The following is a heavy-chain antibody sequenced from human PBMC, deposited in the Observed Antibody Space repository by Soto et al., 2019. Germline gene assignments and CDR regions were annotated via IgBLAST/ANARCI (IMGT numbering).Heavy chain of an antibody. CDR1: GGSISSSSYY. V-gene: IGHV4-39*01. Sequence: PSETLSLTCTVSGGSISSSSYYWGWIRQPPGKGLEWIGSIYYSWSTYYNPSLKSRVTISVDTSKNQFSLKLSSVTAADTAVYYCASKDYGNDYWGQGTLVTV. D-gene: IGHD4-17*01. CDR2: IYYSWST. CDR3: ASKDYGNDY. J-gene: IGHJ4*02.